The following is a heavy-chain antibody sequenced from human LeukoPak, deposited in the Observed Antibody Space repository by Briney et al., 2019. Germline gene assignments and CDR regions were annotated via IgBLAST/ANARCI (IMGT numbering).Heavy chain of an antibody. CDR1: GYTFTSYG. Sequence: AASVNVSCKASGYTFTSYGITWVRQAPGQGLEWMGYISVYNGNTNYAQKFQGRVTMTTDTPTSTAYMELRSLRSDDTAVYYCARVGVRSPYDSSGYWVPDYWGQGTLVTVSS. CDR2: ISVYNGNT. V-gene: IGHV1-18*01. J-gene: IGHJ4*02. D-gene: IGHD3-22*01. CDR3: ARVGVRSPYDSSGYWVPDY.